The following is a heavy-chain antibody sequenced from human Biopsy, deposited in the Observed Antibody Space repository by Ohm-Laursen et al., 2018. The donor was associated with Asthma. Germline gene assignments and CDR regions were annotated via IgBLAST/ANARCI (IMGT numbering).Heavy chain of an antibody. CDR2: ISNRGTT. CDR3: ARVRGDGSGSSIDNYFGMEV. J-gene: IGHJ6*02. D-gene: IGHD3-10*01. V-gene: IGHV4-31*03. Sequence: SQTLSLTSPVSGDSISSSAYYWCWVRQHPGKGLEWIGYISNRGTTYSHPSLMSRLIISLNTSTYQFSMKLRSVSTADTAVYYCARVRGDGSGSSIDNYFGMEVWGQGTTVTVSS. CDR1: GDSISSSAYY.